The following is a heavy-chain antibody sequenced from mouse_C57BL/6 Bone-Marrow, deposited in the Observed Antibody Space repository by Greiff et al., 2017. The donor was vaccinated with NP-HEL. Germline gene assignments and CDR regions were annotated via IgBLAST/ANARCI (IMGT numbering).Heavy chain of an antibody. Sequence: EVKLVESGGGLVQPGGSLKLSCAASGFTFSDYGMAWVRQAPRKGPAWVAFISNLAYSIYYADTVTGRFTISRENAKNTLYLEMSSLRSEDTAMYYCARSMVKGYYYAMDYWGQGTSVTVSS. J-gene: IGHJ4*01. CDR1: GFTFSDYG. D-gene: IGHD2-10*02. CDR3: ARSMVKGYYYAMDY. CDR2: ISNLAYSI. V-gene: IGHV5-15*01.